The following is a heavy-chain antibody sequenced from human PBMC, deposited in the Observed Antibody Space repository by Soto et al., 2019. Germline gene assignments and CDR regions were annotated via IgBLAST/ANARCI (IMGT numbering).Heavy chain of an antibody. D-gene: IGHD2-2*01. Sequence: ESGPTLVNPTQPLTLACPFSGFSLTTSGVSVAWIRQPPGKALEWLALIYGDGDARFSPSLKTRLTITKDASKDQVVLTLTNVAPVDTATYYCALMFSSTSPLAEYFYQWGQGTLVTVSS. V-gene: IGHV2-5*02. CDR1: GFSLTTSGVS. CDR3: ALMFSSTSPLAEYFYQ. CDR2: IYGDGDA. J-gene: IGHJ1*01.